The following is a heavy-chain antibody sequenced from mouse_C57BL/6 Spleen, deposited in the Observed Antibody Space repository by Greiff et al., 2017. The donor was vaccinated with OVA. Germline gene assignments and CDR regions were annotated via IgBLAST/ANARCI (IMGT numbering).Heavy chain of an antibody. J-gene: IGHJ4*01. CDR2: ISNGGGST. V-gene: IGHV5-12*01. CDR3: ASPIITADAMDY. Sequence: EVQLVESGGGLVQPGGSLKLSCAASGFTFSDYYMYWVRQTPEKRLEWVAYISNGGGSTYYPDTVKGRFTISRDNAKNTLYLQMSRLKSEDTAMYYCASPIITADAMDYWGQGTSVTVSS. CDR1: GFTFSDYY. D-gene: IGHD1-1*01.